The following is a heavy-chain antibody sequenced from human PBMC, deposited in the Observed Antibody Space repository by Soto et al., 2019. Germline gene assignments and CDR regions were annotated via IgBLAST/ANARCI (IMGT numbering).Heavy chain of an antibody. D-gene: IGHD2-8*02. V-gene: IGHV3-30-3*01. J-gene: IGHJ4*02. CDR3: ARDRGRGYCTGGLCYLGHGH. CDR2: ISFNATNG. CDR1: GFTFSHFA. Sequence: GGSLRLSCAASGFTFSHFAMHWVRQAPGKGLEWISVISFNATNGFFADSVKGRFSISRDNSANRLYLQMTNLRPEDTAIYYCARDRGRGYCTGGLCYLGHGHWGQGNPVTVSS.